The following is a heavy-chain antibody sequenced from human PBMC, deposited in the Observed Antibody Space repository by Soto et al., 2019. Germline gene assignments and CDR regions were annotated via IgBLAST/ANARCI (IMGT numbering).Heavy chain of an antibody. CDR3: ARTGHYYGSGSYYKWVDP. D-gene: IGHD3-10*01. CDR1: GGSFSGYY. V-gene: IGHV4-34*01. Sequence: PSETLSLTCAVYGGSFSGYYWSWIRQPPGKGLEWIGEINHSGSTNYNPSLKSRVTISVDTSKNQFSLKLSSVTAADTAVYYCARTGHYYGSGSYYKWVDPWGQGTLVTVPS. CDR2: INHSGST. J-gene: IGHJ5*02.